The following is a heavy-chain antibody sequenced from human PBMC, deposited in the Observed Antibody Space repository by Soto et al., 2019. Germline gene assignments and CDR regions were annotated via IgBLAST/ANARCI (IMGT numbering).Heavy chain of an antibody. CDR1: GGMFYRSS. V-gene: IGHV1-69*05. Sequence: SVKVSCKASGGMFYRSSINWVRQAPGQGLEWMGGIVPMNGSPKYAQEFLGRVTMSTSAADITTNRVLCGLKSVDTAASDWSFAAIGTWSVTSYWGRGTQVTVSS. D-gene: IGHD2-2*02. J-gene: IGHJ4*02. CDR2: IVPMNGSP. CDR3: SFAAIGTWSVTSY.